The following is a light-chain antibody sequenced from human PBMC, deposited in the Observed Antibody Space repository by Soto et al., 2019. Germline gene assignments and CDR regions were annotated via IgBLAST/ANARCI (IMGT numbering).Light chain of an antibody. J-gene: IGKJ2*01. CDR1: QSVSSSY. Sequence: EIVLTQSPATLSLSPGERATLSCRASQSVSSSYLGWYQQKPGQAPRLLIYGASSRATGIPDRFSGSGSGTDFTLTISRLEPEDFAVYYCQQYGSSPYTFRQGTKLEIK. V-gene: IGKV3-20*01. CDR2: GAS. CDR3: QQYGSSPYT.